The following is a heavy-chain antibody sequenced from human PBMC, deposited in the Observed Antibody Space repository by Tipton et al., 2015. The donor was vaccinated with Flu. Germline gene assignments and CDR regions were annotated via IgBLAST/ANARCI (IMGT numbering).Heavy chain of an antibody. J-gene: IGHJ4*02. CDR2: TYYSGST. CDR3: HTADDY. D-gene: IGHD5-18*01. Sequence: LRLSCTVSGGSISSSSYYWGWIRQPPGKGLEWIGRTYYSGSTYYNPSLKSRVTISVDTSKNQFSLKLSSVTAADTAVYYCHTADDYWGQGTLVTVSS. V-gene: IGHV4-39*07. CDR1: GGSISSSSYY.